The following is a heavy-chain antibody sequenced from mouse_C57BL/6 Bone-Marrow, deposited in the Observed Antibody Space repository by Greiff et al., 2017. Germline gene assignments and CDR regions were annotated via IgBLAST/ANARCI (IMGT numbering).Heavy chain of an antibody. V-gene: IGHV5-4*01. Sequence: EVQVVESGGGLVKPGGSLKLSCAASGFTFSSYAMSWVRQTPEKRLEWVATLSDGGSYTYYPDNVKGRFTISRDNAKNNLYLQMSHLKSEDTAMYYCARDPTTTVVARYAMDYWGQGTSVTVSS. CDR3: ARDPTTTVVARYAMDY. J-gene: IGHJ4*01. CDR2: LSDGGSYT. D-gene: IGHD1-1*01. CDR1: GFTFSSYA.